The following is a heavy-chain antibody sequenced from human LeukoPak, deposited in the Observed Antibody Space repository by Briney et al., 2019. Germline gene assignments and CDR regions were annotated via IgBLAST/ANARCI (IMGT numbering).Heavy chain of an antibody. J-gene: IGHJ4*02. Sequence: PGGSLRLSCAASGLTFSSYALAWVRKAPGKGLVWVSAISGSGGITYYADSVKGHFTISRDNSKNTLYLQMNSLRAEDTAVYYCAKVSRRMVQRGASFDYWGQGTLVTVSS. CDR1: GLTFSSYA. CDR3: AKVSRRMVQRGASFDY. D-gene: IGHD3-10*01. CDR2: ISGSGGIT. V-gene: IGHV3-23*01.